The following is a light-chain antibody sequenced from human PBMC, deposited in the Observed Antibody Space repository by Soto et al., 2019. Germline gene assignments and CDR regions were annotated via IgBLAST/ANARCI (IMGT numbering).Light chain of an antibody. V-gene: IGKV3D-20*01. CDR3: QHYGESSST. CDR2: DAS. J-gene: IGKJ4*01. CDR1: QTITYNF. Sequence: IVLTQSPGTLSLSPGEVATLSCGASQTITYNFFAWYQKKPGLAPRLLVYDASNRATGIPDRFSGSGSGTAFTLTISTLEPEDFAVYYCQHYGESSSTFGGGTRVEI.